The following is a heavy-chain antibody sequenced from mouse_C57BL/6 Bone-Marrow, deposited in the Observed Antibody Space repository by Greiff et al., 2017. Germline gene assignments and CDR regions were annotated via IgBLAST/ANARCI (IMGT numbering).Heavy chain of an antibody. Sequence: QVQLQQSGAALARPGASVTLSCKASGYTFTSSGISWVKPRTGQGLEWIGEIYPRSGNTYYNEKFKGKATLTADKSSSTAYMELRSLTSEDSAVYFCAREVYYYGSSPYYYAMDYWGQGTSVTVSS. CDR2: IYPRSGNT. J-gene: IGHJ4*01. D-gene: IGHD1-1*01. CDR3: AREVYYYGSSPYYYAMDY. V-gene: IGHV1-81*01. CDR1: GYTFTSSG.